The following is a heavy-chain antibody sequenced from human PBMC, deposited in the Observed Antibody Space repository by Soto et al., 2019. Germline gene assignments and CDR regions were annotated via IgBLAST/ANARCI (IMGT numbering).Heavy chain of an antibody. J-gene: IGHJ4*02. Sequence: EVQLVESGGGLVKPGGSLRLSCAASGFTFNNYTMNWVRQAPGKGLEWVSSITRSSKYIFYADSVKGRFTISRDNAKNSLYLQRSSLKAEDTAVYYCARVFCTNGICYTLEYWGQGTLVTVSS. CDR2: ITRSSKYI. CDR1: GFTFNNYT. V-gene: IGHV3-21*02. CDR3: ARVFCTNGICYTLEY. D-gene: IGHD2-8*01.